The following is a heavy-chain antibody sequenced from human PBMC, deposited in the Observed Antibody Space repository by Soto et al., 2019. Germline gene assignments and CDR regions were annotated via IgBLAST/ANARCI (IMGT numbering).Heavy chain of an antibody. CDR2: ISANNGNT. CDR3: ASSLPWFDP. V-gene: IGHV1-18*01. J-gene: IGHJ5*02. Sequence: QVRLVHSETEVKKPGASVNVSCKASGYTFTSYTISWVRQAPGQGLEWMGWISANNGNTEFAQKFQDRLTMIADTTTSTAYFELRNLRPDDTAVYYGASSLPWFDPWGQGTLV. CDR1: GYTFTSYT.